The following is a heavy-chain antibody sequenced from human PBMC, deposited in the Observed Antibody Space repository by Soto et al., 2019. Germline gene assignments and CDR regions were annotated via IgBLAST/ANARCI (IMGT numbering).Heavy chain of an antibody. CDR1: GFSLSNDRMG. CDR3: ARMVVNYYDSSGYYRRFFDY. J-gene: IGHJ4*02. D-gene: IGHD3-22*01. CDR2: IFSNDEK. V-gene: IGHV2-26*01. Sequence: QVTLKESGPVLVKPTETLTLTCTVSGFSLSNDRMGVSWIRQPPGKALEWLAHIFSNDEKSYSTSLKSRLTISKDTSKSQVVLTMTNMDPVDTATYYCARMVVNYYDSSGYYRRFFDYWGQGTLVTVSS.